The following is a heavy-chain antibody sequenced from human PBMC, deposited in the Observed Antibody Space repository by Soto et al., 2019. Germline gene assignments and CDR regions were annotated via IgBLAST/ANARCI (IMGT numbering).Heavy chain of an antibody. Sequence: GSGPTLVNPTQTLTLTCTFSGFSLSTSGVGVGWIRQPPGKALEWLALIYWNDDKRYSPSLKSRLTITKDTSKNQVVLTMTNMDPVDTATYYCAHTHAGGAAVAGKNFDYWGQGTLVTVSS. CDR1: GFSLSTSGVG. V-gene: IGHV2-5*01. J-gene: IGHJ4*02. D-gene: IGHD6-19*01. CDR3: AHTHAGGAAVAGKNFDY. CDR2: IYWNDDK.